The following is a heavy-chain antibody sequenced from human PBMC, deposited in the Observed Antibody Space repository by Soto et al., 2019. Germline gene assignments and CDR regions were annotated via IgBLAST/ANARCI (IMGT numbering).Heavy chain of an antibody. J-gene: IGHJ4*02. Sequence: GSLRLSCAVSGFTVNSYSMNWVRQAPGKGLEWVSSISSFSNYMYYTDSVKGRFTISRENAKNSLYLQMNSLRAGDTAVYYCARGDTYGVFDYWGQGTLVTVSS. CDR1: GFTVNSYS. CDR3: ARGDTYGVFDY. V-gene: IGHV3-21*01. D-gene: IGHD5-18*01. CDR2: ISSFSNYM.